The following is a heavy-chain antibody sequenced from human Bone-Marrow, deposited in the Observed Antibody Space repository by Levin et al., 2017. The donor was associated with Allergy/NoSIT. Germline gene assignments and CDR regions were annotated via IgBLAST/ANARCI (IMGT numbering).Heavy chain of an antibody. J-gene: IGHJ3*02. V-gene: IGHV3-7*04. Sequence: PGESLKISCAASGFTFSNFWMTWVRQAPGKGLEWVANIKEDGSEKYYVNSVKGRFTISRDNAENSLYLQLNSLRAEDTAVYYCARDNNYYGSGSYYRVAFDIWGQGTMVTVSS. CDR3: ARDNNYYGSGSYYRVAFDI. D-gene: IGHD3-10*01. CDR2: IKEDGSEK. CDR1: GFTFSNFW.